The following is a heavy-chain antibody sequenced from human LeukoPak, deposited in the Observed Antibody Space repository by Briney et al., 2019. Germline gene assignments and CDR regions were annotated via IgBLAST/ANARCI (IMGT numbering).Heavy chain of an antibody. CDR3: ALSTFRYYSRMDV. J-gene: IGHJ6*02. CDR2: FSGSGGST. D-gene: IGHD2/OR15-2a*01. V-gene: IGHV3-23*01. CDR1: RYTFNRYD. Sequence: SGGSLRLSCAASRYTFNRYDMSGVPRAPGKGGEWVSAFSGSGGSTYYADSVRGRFTISRDNSKNTLYLQMNSLRAEDTPVYYCALSTFRYYSRMDVWGQGNTVTVSS.